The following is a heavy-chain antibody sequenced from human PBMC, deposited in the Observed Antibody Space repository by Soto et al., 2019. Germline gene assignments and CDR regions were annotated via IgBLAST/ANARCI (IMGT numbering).Heavy chain of an antibody. CDR2: INPNSGGT. CDR3: ARDKVRLHLGGNYYYIMDV. D-gene: IGHD4-4*01. Sequence: ASVKVSCKASGYIFTDYYMHWVRQAPGQELGWMGRINPNSGGTNYAQKFQGRVTMTRDTSISTAYTELSSLRSEDTATYYCARDKVRLHLGGNYYYIMDVWGQGTTVTVS. J-gene: IGHJ6*02. CDR1: GYIFTDYY. V-gene: IGHV1-2*06.